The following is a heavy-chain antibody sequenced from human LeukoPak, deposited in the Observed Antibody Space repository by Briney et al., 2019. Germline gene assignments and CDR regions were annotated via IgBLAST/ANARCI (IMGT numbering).Heavy chain of an antibody. J-gene: IGHJ4*02. CDR1: GFTFSTYS. Sequence: PGGSLRLSCAASGFTFSTYSMNWVRQAPGKGLEWVSAISGSGGSTYYADSVKGRFTISRDNSKNTLYLQMNSLRAEDTAVYYCAKESTILNHFDYWGQGTLVTVSS. D-gene: IGHD3-9*01. V-gene: IGHV3-23*01. CDR3: AKESTILNHFDY. CDR2: ISGSGGST.